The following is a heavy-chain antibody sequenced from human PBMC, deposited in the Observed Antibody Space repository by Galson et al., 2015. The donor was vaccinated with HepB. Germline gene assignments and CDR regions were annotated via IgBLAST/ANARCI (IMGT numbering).Heavy chain of an antibody. J-gene: IGHJ6*03. D-gene: IGHD3-9*01. Sequence: SLRLSCAASGFPFSTSGFGFGSYAMIWVRQAPGKGLQWVSHIIGSGGATSYADSVKGRFSISRDNSKNTVYLQMNSLRPDDTAVYYRAKAGGTGPPVLTGYYMGVWGIGTTVTVSS. V-gene: IGHV3-23*01. CDR3: AKAGGTGPPVLTGYYMGV. CDR2: IIGSGGAT. CDR1: GFPFSTSGFGFGSYA.